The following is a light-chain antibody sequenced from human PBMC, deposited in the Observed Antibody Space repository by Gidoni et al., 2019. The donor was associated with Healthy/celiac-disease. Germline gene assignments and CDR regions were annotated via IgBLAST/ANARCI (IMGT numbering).Light chain of an antibody. CDR1: QSVSSY. CDR3: QQRSNWPLT. J-gene: IGKJ4*01. V-gene: IGKV3-11*01. CDR2: DAS. Sequence: EIVLTQSPATLPWPPGESATLSCRASQSVSSYLAWYQQKPGQAPRLLIYDASHRATGIPARFSGSGSGTDFTLTISSLEPEDFAVYYCQQRSNWPLTFGGGPKVESK.